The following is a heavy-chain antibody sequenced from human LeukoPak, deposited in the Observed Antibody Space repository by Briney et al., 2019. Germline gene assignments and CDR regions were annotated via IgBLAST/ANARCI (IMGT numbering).Heavy chain of an antibody. D-gene: IGHD3-22*01. V-gene: IGHV4-59*01. CDR3: ARVERGYYDSSGYYSYWYFDL. J-gene: IGHJ2*01. CDR1: GGSISSYY. Sequence: PSETLSLTCTVSGGSISSYYWSWIRQPPGKGLEWIGYIYHSGSTYYNPSLKSRVTISVDTSKNQFSLKLSSVTAADTAVYYCARVERGYYDSSGYYSYWYFDLWGRGTLVTVSS. CDR2: IYHSGST.